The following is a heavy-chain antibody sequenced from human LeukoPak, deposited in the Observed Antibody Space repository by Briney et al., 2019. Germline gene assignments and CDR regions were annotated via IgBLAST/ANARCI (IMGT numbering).Heavy chain of an antibody. V-gene: IGHV1-2*02. CDR1: GYTFTGYY. Sequence: ASVKVSCKAFGYTFTGYYMHWVRQAPGQGLEWMGWINPNSGGTNYAQKFQGRVTMTRDTSISTAYMELSRLRSDDTAVYYCARDPLAGRIGYSSGWYVFNYFDYWGQGTLVTVSS. J-gene: IGHJ4*02. CDR3: ARDPLAGRIGYSSGWYVFNYFDY. D-gene: IGHD6-19*01. CDR2: INPNSGGT.